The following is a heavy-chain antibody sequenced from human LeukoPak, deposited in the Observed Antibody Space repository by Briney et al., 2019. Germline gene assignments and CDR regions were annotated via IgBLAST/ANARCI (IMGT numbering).Heavy chain of an antibody. CDR2: ICGTGVGT. V-gene: IGHV3-23*01. CDR1: GFTFSSYA. D-gene: IGHD2-15*01. J-gene: IGHJ4*02. Sequence: PGGSLRLSCAASGFTFSSYAMSWVRQAPGKGPEWVSSICGTGVGTYYADSVKGRFTISRDDSKNTLYLQMNSLGVEDTAVYYCAEGSGVSCYSAVAYWGQGTLVTVSS. CDR3: AEGSGVSCYSAVAY.